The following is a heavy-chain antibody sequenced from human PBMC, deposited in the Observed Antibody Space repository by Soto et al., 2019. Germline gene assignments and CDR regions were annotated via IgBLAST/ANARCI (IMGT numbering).Heavy chain of an antibody. CDR2: IYYSGTT. D-gene: IGHD3-10*01. CDR1: GGSISGSSYY. V-gene: IGHV4-39*01. Sequence: PSETLSLTCTVSGGSISGSSYYWGWILQPPGKGLEWIGSIYYSGTTYYNSSLKSRVTISVDTSKNQFSLKLTSVTAVDTAVYYCARPIISSSPDYDMDVWGQGTTVTVSS. CDR3: ARPIISSSPDYDMDV. J-gene: IGHJ6*02.